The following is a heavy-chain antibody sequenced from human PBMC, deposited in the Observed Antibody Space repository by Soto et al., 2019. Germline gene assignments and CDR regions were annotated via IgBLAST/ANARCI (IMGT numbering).Heavy chain of an antibody. CDR3: ARDREDYHGSGSFRLNWFDP. J-gene: IGHJ5*02. CDR1: GGTFSSYA. CDR2: IIPIFGTA. D-gene: IGHD3-10*01. Sequence: GASVKVSCKASGGTFSSYAISWVRQAPGQGLEWMGGIIPIFGTANYAQKFQGRVTITADESTSTAYMELSSLRSEDTAVYYCARDREDYHGSGSFRLNWFDPWGQGTLVTVSS. V-gene: IGHV1-69*13.